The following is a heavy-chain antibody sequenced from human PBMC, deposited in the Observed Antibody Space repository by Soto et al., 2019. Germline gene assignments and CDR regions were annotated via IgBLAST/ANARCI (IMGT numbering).Heavy chain of an antibody. CDR3: ARQRTSVVTQAYFDS. D-gene: IGHD2-21*02. CDR1: GDSINNRSYY. Sequence: SETLSLTCTVTGDSINNRSYYWGWIRQPPGKGLEWIGSIYYSGSTYNNPSLKSRVSMSVDTSKNLFSLKLRSVTAADTALYYCARQRTSVVTQAYFDSWGQGSLVTVSS. V-gene: IGHV4-39*01. J-gene: IGHJ4*02. CDR2: IYYSGST.